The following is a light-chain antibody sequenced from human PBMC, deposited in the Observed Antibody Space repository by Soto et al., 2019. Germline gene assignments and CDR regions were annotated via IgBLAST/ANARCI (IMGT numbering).Light chain of an antibody. CDR1: QSLSTY. CDR3: QQYSGPPWT. V-gene: IGKV1-39*01. Sequence: DIQMTQSQSSLSASVGDRVTITCLASQSLSTYLNWYQQVPGKAPKLLIYTASNLRSGVPSRFSGSGSGTDFTLTISSLQSEDFAVYYCQQYSGPPWTFGQGTKVDIK. J-gene: IGKJ1*01. CDR2: TAS.